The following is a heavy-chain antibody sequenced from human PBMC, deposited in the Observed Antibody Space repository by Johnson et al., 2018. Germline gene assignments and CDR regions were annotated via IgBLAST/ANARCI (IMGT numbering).Heavy chain of an antibody. J-gene: IGHJ3*02. V-gene: IGHV3-15*07. CDR2: LKSKADGGTT. CDR1: GFTFSNAW. Sequence: VQLLETGGGLVKPGGSLRLSCAASGFTFSNAWMNWVRQAPGKGLEWVGRLKSKADGGTTDYAAPVKGRFTISRDDSKNTLFLQMNSLKSEDTAVYYCATYSTSAGDAFDIWGQGTMVTVSS. CDR3: ATYSTSAGDAFDI. D-gene: IGHD2-2*01.